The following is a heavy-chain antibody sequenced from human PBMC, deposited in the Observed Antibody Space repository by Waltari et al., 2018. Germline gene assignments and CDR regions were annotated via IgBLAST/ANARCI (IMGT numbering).Heavy chain of an antibody. D-gene: IGHD4-17*01. CDR3: ARLGNTLSTVTRAFDF. CDR1: GYTFSTYW. Sequence: EVQLVQSGAEVKKPGESLKIPCEASGYTFSTYWHAWVRQMPGKGLEWMGIIYPGDSDTIYSPSFQGHVTISVDKSINTASLQWSSLKASDTAIYYCARLGNTLSTVTRAFDFWGQGTLVSVSS. J-gene: IGHJ4*02. CDR2: IYPGDSDT. V-gene: IGHV5-51*01.